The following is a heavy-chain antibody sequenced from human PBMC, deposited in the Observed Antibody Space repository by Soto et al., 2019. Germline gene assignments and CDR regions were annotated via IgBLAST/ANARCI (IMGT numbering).Heavy chain of an antibody. CDR1: GFTFSNYA. CDR2: IGSGDDI. J-gene: IGHJ3*01. V-gene: IGHV3-23*01. CDR3: AKDSIRYNDIYDAFDV. Sequence: VHLLESGGGLVQPGGSLRLSCEASGFTFSNYAMAWVRQTPGEGPEWVSTIGSGDDIFYAESGKSRFIISRDDSRSTMYLKMDNMRVEDTAIYFCAKDSIRYNDIYDAFDVWGQGTVVTVSS. D-gene: IGHD3-9*01.